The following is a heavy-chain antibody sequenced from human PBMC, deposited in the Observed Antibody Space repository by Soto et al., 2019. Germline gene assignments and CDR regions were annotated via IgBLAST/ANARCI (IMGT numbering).Heavy chain of an antibody. Sequence: ASVKVSCKASGGTFSSYAISWVRQAPGQGLEWMGRIIPILGIANSAQKFQGRVTITADKSTSTAYMELSSLRYEDTAVYYCARDLSRYCSGGSCYSNWFAPWGQGTLVTVSS. D-gene: IGHD2-15*01. CDR2: IIPILGIA. J-gene: IGHJ5*02. CDR3: ARDLSRYCSGGSCYSNWFAP. CDR1: GGTFSSYA. V-gene: IGHV1-69*04.